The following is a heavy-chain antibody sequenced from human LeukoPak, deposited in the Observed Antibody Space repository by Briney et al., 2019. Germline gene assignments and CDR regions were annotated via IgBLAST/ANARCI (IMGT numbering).Heavy chain of an antibody. Sequence: GGSLRLSCATSGFTFSKYDMTWVRQAPGTGLEWVSSISGSGTYIYYADSVKGRFTISRDNAKNSLYLQMNSLRAEDTAVYYCAREPTTVSPPGWGQGTLVTVSS. CDR1: GFTFSKYD. CDR3: AREPTTVSPPG. J-gene: IGHJ4*02. CDR2: ISGSGTYI. V-gene: IGHV3-21*01. D-gene: IGHD4-11*01.